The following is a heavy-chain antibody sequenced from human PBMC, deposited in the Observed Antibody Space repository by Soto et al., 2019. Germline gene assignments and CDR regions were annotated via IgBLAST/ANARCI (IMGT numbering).Heavy chain of an antibody. CDR3: AHIMIPWGGVSALDAFDM. J-gene: IGHJ3*02. CDR2: IYWDDDR. V-gene: IGHV2-5*02. CDR1: GFSLSTSRVG. Sequence: GPTLVNPTQTLPLTCSFSGFSLSTSRVGVAWIRQPPGKALEWLAIIYWDDDRRYSPSLKTRLAIPKDTSKNQVVLTMTNLDPGDTATYYCAHIMIPWGGVSALDAFDMWGQGTRVTVSS. D-gene: IGHD3-16*01.